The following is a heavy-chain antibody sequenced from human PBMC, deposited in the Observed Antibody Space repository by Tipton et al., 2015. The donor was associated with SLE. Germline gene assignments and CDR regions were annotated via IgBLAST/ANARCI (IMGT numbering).Heavy chain of an antibody. J-gene: IGHJ6*02. CDR3: ARAQGGDFYYYYGMDV. D-gene: IGHD2-21*01. V-gene: IGHV3-64*02. CDR2: ISSNGDST. Sequence: SGFTFSTYTMHWVRQTPGEGLEYVSTISSNGDSTYYADSVKGRFTISRDNSKNTLYLQMGRLRAEDMAVYYCARAQGGDFYYYYGMDVWGQGTTVTVSS. CDR1: GFTFSTYT.